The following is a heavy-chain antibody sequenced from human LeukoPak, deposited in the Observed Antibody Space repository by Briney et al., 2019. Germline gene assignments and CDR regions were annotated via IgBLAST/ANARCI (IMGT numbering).Heavy chain of an antibody. Sequence: PSETLSLTCTVSGGSISGFYWSWSRQPPGKGLEWIGYIYYTGSTNYNPSLKSRVTISVDTSKNQFSLKLSSVTAADTAVYYCARGPLRGNWFDPWGQGTLVTVSS. CDR1: GGSISGFY. CDR3: ARGPLRGNWFDP. V-gene: IGHV4-59*12. J-gene: IGHJ5*02. CDR2: IYYTGST. D-gene: IGHD3-16*02.